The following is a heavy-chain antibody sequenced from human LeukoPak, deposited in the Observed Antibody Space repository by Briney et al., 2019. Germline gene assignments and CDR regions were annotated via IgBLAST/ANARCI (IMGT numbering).Heavy chain of an antibody. D-gene: IGHD6-19*01. CDR1: GFSFSDCW. CDR2: IKKDGSEK. CDR3: AKQRAGSAWFTLDF. V-gene: IGHV3-7*05. Sequence: GSLRLSCAASGFSFSDCWMSWVRQAPGKGLEWVANIKKDGSEKYYLDSVKGRFTISRDNSKNTLYLQMSSLRAEDTALYYCAKQRAGSAWFTLDFWGPGTLVTVSS. J-gene: IGHJ4*02.